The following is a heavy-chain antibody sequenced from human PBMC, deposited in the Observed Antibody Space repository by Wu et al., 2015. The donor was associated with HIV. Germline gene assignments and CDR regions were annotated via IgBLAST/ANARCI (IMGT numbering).Heavy chain of an antibody. CDR1: GGTFSSYG. CDR3: ARSYYYDRSGYYYFDY. D-gene: IGHD3-22*01. CDR2: ISAYNGNT. V-gene: IGHV1-69*13. J-gene: IGHJ4*02. Sequence: QVQLVQSGAEVKKPGSSVKVSCKASGGTFSSYGISWVRQAPGQGLEWMGWISAYNGNTNYAQKVQGRVTITADESTSTAYMELSSLRSEDTAVYYCARSYYYDRSGYYYFDYWGQGTLVTVSS.